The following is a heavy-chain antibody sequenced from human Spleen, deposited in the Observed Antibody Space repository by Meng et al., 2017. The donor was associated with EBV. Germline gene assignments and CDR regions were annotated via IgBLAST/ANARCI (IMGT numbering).Heavy chain of an antibody. CDR1: GGSFTFSHW. J-gene: IGHJ2*01. CDR3: ARGDVGVFPAALGKFDL. CDR2: IYHSGAT. V-gene: IGHV4/OR15-8*02. D-gene: IGHD1-26*01. Sequence: QGQLQESGPGLVKPSGTLSLSCFVSGGSFTFSHWWSWVRQSPGKGLEWIGEIYHSGATNYNPSFESRVSMSLDKSKNQFSLHLDSVTAADTALYFCARGDVGVFPAALGKFDLWGRGTLVTVSS.